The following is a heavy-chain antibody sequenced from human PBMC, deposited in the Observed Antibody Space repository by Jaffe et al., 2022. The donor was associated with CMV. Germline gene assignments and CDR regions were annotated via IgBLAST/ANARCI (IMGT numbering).Heavy chain of an antibody. CDR3: ARPHTGATAEPLAFDP. D-gene: IGHD1-26*01. J-gene: IGHJ5*02. V-gene: IGHV3-21*01. Sequence: EVQLVESGGGLVKPGGSLRLSCAASGFTFSSYSMNWVRQAPGKGLEWVSSISSSSSYIYYADSVKGRFTISRDNAKNSLYLQMNSLRAEDTAVYYCARPHTGATAEPLAFDPWGQGTLVTVSS. CDR2: ISSSSSYI. CDR1: GFTFSSYS.